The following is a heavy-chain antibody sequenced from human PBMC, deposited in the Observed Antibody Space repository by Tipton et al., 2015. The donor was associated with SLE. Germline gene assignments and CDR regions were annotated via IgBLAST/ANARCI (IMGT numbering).Heavy chain of an antibody. J-gene: IGHJ4*02. CDR2: ISGYNGDT. Sequence: QVQLVQSGAEVKKPGASVKVSCKASGYTFTSYSINWVRQAPGQGLEWMGWISGYNGDTNYAQKVQGRVTMTTDTSTSTVYMELRSLTADDTAVYYCARGDDILTGYYTPPVVEILDYWGQGSLVTV. CDR3: ARGDDILTGYYTPPVVEILDY. CDR1: GYTFTSYS. V-gene: IGHV1-18*01. D-gene: IGHD3-9*01.